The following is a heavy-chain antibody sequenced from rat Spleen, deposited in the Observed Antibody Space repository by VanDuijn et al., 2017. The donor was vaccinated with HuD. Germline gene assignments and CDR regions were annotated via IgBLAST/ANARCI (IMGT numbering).Heavy chain of an antibody. CDR2: ISSGGST. J-gene: IGHJ3*01. CDR1: GFSLTSNG. D-gene: IGHD1-4*01. V-gene: IGHV2S12*01. CDR3: IRASLPWYNSHWFVY. Sequence: QVQVKESGPGLVQPSQTLSLTCTVSGFSLTSNGVSWVRQTPGKGLEWIAAISSGGSTYYNSALKSRLSISRDTSKSQVFLKMNSLQTEDTAIYFCIRASLPWYNSHWFVYWGQGTLVTVSS.